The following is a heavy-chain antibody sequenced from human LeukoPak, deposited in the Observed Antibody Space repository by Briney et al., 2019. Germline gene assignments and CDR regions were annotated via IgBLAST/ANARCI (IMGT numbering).Heavy chain of an antibody. V-gene: IGHV3-74*01. D-gene: IGHD6-13*01. CDR2: INRDGSST. Sequence: PGGSLRLSCAASGFTFSRYWMHWVRQAPGKGLVWVSRINRDGSSTGYADSVKGRFTISRDNAKNTLYLQMNSLRAEDTAVYYCAGEAFFGSSWYIFDYWGQGTLVTVSS. J-gene: IGHJ4*02. CDR1: GFTFSRYW. CDR3: AGEAFFGSSWYIFDY.